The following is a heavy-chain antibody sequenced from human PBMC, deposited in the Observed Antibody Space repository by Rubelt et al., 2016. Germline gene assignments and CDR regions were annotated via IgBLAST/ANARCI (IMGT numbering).Heavy chain of an antibody. CDR1: GFTFSSYA. Sequence: EVQLLESGGGLVQPGGSLRLSCAASGFTFSSYAMSWVRQAPGKGLEWVSAISGSGGSTYYADSVKGRFTISSDNSKNTLYLQMNSRRAEDTAVYYCAKVPIRTVTSTFDYWGQGTLVTVSS. CDR3: AKVPIRTVTSTFDY. D-gene: IGHD4-17*01. CDR2: ISGSGGST. J-gene: IGHJ4*02. V-gene: IGHV3-23*01.